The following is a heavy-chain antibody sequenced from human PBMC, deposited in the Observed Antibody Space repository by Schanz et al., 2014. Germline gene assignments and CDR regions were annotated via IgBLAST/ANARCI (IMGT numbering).Heavy chain of an antibody. J-gene: IGHJ4*02. CDR2: IKQDESER. CDR3: VRDKGGYYPFDY. CDR1: GFTFSTYW. V-gene: IGHV3-7*01. D-gene: IGHD3-22*01. Sequence: EVQLVESGGGLAQPGGSLRLSCAASGFTFSTYWMSWVRQAPGKGLEWVANIKQDESERSYVDSVKGRFTISRDNAKNSLFLQMNSLTAEDTAVYYCVRDKGGYYPFDYWGQGSLVTVSS.